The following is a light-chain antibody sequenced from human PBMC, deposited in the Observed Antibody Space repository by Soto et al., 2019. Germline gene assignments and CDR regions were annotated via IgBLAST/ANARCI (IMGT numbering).Light chain of an antibody. CDR3: AAWDDSLNGPV. V-gene: IGLV1-44*01. CDR2: RND. Sequence: QSVLTQPPSASGTPGQRVTISCSGSSSNIGSNTVSWYQQLPGTAPKLLIYRNDQRPSGVPDRFSGSKSDTSASLAIGGLQSEDEADYYCAAWDDSLNGPVFGGGTKVTVL. CDR1: SSNIGSNT. J-gene: IGLJ3*02.